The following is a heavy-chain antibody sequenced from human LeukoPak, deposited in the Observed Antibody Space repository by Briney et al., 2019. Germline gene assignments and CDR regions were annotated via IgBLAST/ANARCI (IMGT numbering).Heavy chain of an antibody. CDR1: GFTFSSYS. CDR3: ARDLAGGSAFDI. Sequence: GGSLRLSCAASGFTFSSYSMNWVRQAPGKGLEWVSSISSSSSYIYYADSVKGRFTISRDNAKNSLYLQMSSLRAEDTAVYYCARDLAGGSAFDIWGQGTMVTVSS. J-gene: IGHJ3*02. D-gene: IGHD1-1*01. CDR2: ISSSSSYI. V-gene: IGHV3-21*01.